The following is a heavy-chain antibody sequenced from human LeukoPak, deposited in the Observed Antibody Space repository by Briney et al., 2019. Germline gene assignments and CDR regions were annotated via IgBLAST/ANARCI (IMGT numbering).Heavy chain of an antibody. CDR1: GDTFTSYG. J-gene: IGHJ4*02. CDR3: ARDYRDVLLWFGELSK. D-gene: IGHD3-10*01. Sequence: ASVKVSCKASGDTFTSYGISWVRQAPGQGLEWMGWISGYNGKTNYAQKLQGRVTMTTDTSTSTAYMELRSLRSDDTAVYYCARDYRDVLLWFGELSKWGQGTLVTVSS. CDR2: ISGYNGKT. V-gene: IGHV1-18*01.